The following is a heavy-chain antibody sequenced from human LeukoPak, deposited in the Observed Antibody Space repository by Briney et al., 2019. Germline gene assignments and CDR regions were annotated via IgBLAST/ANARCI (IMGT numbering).Heavy chain of an antibody. CDR3: ARVVASTSIDS. CDR2: IFHSGDV. J-gene: IGHJ4*02. D-gene: IGHD2-15*01. CDR1: GFTFSTYA. Sequence: GSLRLSCAASGFTFSTYAMSWVRQAPGKGPEWIGSIFHSGDVYYNPSLKSRVTLSVDPSKNRFSLKLTSVTAADTAIYYCARVVASTSIDSWGQGTLVTVSS. V-gene: IGHV4-38-2*01.